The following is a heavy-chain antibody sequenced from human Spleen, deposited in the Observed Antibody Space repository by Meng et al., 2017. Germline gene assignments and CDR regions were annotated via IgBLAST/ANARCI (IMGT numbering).Heavy chain of an antibody. J-gene: IGHJ5*02. CDR3: ARGYSNYGWFDP. D-gene: IGHD4-11*01. Sequence: QVQLQASGPGLVKPSETLSLTCTVSGGSISSYYWSWIRQPPGKGLEWIGYIYYSGSTNYNPSLKSRVTISVDTSKNQFSLKLSSVTAADTAVYYCARGYSNYGWFDPWGQGTLVTVSS. V-gene: IGHV4-59*01. CDR1: GGSISSYY. CDR2: IYYSGST.